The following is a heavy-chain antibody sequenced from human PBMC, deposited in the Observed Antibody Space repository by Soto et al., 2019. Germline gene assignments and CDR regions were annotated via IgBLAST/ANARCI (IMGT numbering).Heavy chain of an antibody. CDR1: GFTVSSNY. CDR3: ARDPAPYYYDSSGMT. D-gene: IGHD3-22*01. CDR2: IYSGGST. J-gene: IGHJ5*02. V-gene: IGHV3-53*01. Sequence: PGGSLRLSCAASGFTVSSNYMSWVRQAPGKGLEWVSVIYSGGSTYYADSVKGRFTISRDNSKNTLYLQMNSLRAEDTAVYYCARDPAPYYYDSSGMTWGQGTLVTVS.